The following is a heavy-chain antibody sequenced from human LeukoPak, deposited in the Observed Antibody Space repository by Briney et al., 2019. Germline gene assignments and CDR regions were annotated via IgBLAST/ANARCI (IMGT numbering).Heavy chain of an antibody. V-gene: IGHV1-69*06. CDR2: IIPIFGTA. CDR1: GGTFSSYA. J-gene: IGHJ4*02. CDR3: ATLYSSGWYFFDY. D-gene: IGHD6-19*01. Sequence: SVKVSCKASGGTFSSYAISWVRQAPGQGLEWMGGIIPIFGTANYAQKFQGRVTITADKSTSTAYMELSSLRSEDTAVYYCATLYSSGWYFFDYWGQGTLVTVSS.